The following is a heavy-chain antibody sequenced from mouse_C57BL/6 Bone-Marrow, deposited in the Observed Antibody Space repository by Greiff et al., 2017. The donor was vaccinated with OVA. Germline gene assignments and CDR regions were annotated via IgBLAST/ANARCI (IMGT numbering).Heavy chain of an antibody. J-gene: IGHJ3*01. Sequence: VQRVESGAELVKPGASVKMSCKASGYTFTTYPIEWMKQNHGKSLEWIGNFHPYNDDTKYNEKFKGKATLTVEKSSSSVYLELSRLTSDDSAVYYCARRIYYGLRGFAYWGQGTLVTVSA. V-gene: IGHV1-47*01. CDR1: GYTFTTYP. CDR2: FHPYNDDT. D-gene: IGHD2-1*01. CDR3: ARRIYYGLRGFAY.